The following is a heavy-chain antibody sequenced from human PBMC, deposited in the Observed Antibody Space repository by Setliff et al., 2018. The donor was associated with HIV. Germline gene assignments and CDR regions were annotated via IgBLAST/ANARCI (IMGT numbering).Heavy chain of an antibody. D-gene: IGHD3-10*01. CDR1: GFTLSNYW. CDR3: AREQGSRGAFDI. CDR2: ISSTSSTI. Sequence: PGGSLRLSCAASGFTLSNYWMHWVRQAPGKGLEWVSYISSTSSTIYYADSVRGRFTISRDNAKNSLYLQMNSLRAEDTAVYYCAREQGSRGAFDIWGQGTMVTVSS. J-gene: IGHJ3*02. V-gene: IGHV3-48*01.